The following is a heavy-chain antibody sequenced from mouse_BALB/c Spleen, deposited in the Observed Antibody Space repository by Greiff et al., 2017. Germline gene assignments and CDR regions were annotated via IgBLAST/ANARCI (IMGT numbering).Heavy chain of an antibody. CDR2: ISSGSSTI. J-gene: IGHJ2*01. CDR3: ARGKGFDY. V-gene: IGHV5-17*02. Sequence: EVKLQESGGGLVQPGGSRKLSCAASGFTFSSFGMHWVRQAPEKGLEWVAYISSGSSTIYYADTVKGRFTISRDNPKNTLFLQMTSLRSEDTAMYYCARGKGFDYWGQGTTLTVSS. CDR1: GFTFSSFG.